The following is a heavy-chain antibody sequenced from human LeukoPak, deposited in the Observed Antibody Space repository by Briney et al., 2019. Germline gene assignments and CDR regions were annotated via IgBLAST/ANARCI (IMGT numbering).Heavy chain of an antibody. CDR1: GFTFNTYA. Sequence: GSLRLSCAASGFTFNTYAMSWIRQPPGKGLEWIGEINHSGSTNYNPSLKSRVTISVDTSKNQFSLKLSSVTAADTAVYYCAGRLNVDTAMVTGFDYWGQGTLVTVSS. D-gene: IGHD5-18*01. CDR3: AGRLNVDTAMVTGFDY. CDR2: INHSGST. J-gene: IGHJ4*02. V-gene: IGHV4-34*08.